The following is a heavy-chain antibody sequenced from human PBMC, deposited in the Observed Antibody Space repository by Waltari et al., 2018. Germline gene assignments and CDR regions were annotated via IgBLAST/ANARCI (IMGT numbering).Heavy chain of an antibody. CDR2: FIPVFDIA. Sequence: QVHLVQSGAEVKTPGSSVKVSCKAPGDTFNNSSISWMRQAPGQGFEWMGRFIPVFDIANYAQKFQGRVSITADRSTTTSYMEVNSLTSEDTAVYYCARDPRGRNKKFGMDVWGQGTTVTVSS. V-gene: IGHV1-69*04. J-gene: IGHJ6*02. CDR3: ARDPRGRNKKFGMDV. CDR1: GDTFNNSS. D-gene: IGHD1-1*01.